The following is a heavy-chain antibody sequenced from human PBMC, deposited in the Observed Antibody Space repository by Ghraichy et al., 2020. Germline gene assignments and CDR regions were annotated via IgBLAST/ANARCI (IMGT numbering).Heavy chain of an antibody. Sequence: SETLSLTCAVYGGSFSGYYWSWIRQPPGKGLEWIGEINHSGSTNYNPSLKSRVTKSVDTSKNQFSLKLSSVTAADTAVYYCARGPYYDFWSGNYYYYYMDVWGKGTTVTVSS. CDR1: GGSFSGYY. CDR2: INHSGST. J-gene: IGHJ6*03. V-gene: IGHV4-34*01. CDR3: ARGPYYDFWSGNYYYYYMDV. D-gene: IGHD3-3*01.